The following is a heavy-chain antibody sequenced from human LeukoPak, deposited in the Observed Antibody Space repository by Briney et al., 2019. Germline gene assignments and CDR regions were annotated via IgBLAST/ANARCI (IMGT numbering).Heavy chain of an antibody. D-gene: IGHD6-19*01. CDR3: AKDMTLSSGWLGLDY. Sequence: PGGSLRLSCAASGFTFSTYGMHWVRQAPGKGLEWVAFIRFDGTNKYYADSVKGRFTISRDNSKNTLYLQMNSLRAEDTALYYCAKDMTLSSGWLGLDYWGQGTLVTVSS. J-gene: IGHJ4*02. CDR1: GFTFSTYG. V-gene: IGHV3-30*02. CDR2: IRFDGTNK.